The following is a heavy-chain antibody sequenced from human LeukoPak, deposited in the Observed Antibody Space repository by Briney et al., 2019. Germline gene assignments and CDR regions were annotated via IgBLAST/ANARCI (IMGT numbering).Heavy chain of an antibody. V-gene: IGHV4-59*12. Sequence: SETLSLTCTVSGGSIRSYYWSWIRQPPGKGLEWIGYMYYSGSTKYNPSLKSRVTISLDTSKNHFSLELSSVTAADTAVYYCARGHYTSAWYWYFDLWGRGTLVTVSS. D-gene: IGHD6-19*01. J-gene: IGHJ2*01. CDR1: GGSIRSYY. CDR2: MYYSGST. CDR3: ARGHYTSAWYWYFDL.